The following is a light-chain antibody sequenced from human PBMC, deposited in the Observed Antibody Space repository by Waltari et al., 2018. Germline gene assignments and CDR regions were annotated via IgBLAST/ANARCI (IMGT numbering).Light chain of an antibody. J-gene: IGLJ3*02. CDR3: CSYAGSNWV. V-gene: IGLV2-23*01. CDR2: EGS. CDR1: SSDVGSYNL. Sequence: QSALTQPASVSGSPGQSITISCTGTSSDVGSYNLVSWYQQHPGKAPKPMIYEGSKRPSVVSNRFSGSKSGNTASLTISGLQAEDEADYYCCSYAGSNWVFGGGTKLTVL.